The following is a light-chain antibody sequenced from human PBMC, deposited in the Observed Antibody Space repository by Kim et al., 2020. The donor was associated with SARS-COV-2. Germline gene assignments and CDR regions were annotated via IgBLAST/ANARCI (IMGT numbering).Light chain of an antibody. CDR3: QQFSIHPLT. V-gene: IGKV1-13*02. CDR1: QGIGGA. Sequence: APVGDKVPITCLASQGIGGALGWYQQKPGKAPKLVIYDASTLQSGVPSRFSGSGSGTDFTLTISSLQADDFATYYCQQFSIHPLTFGQGTRLEIK. J-gene: IGKJ5*01. CDR2: DAS.